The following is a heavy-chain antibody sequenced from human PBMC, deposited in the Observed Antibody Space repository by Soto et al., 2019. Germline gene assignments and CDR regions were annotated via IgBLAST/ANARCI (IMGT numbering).Heavy chain of an antibody. D-gene: IGHD2-8*01. CDR3: ARDNPGYCTNGVCPVFDY. Sequence: GGSLRLSCAASGFTFSSYWMSWVRQAPGKGLEWVANIKQDGSEKYYVDSVKGRFTISRDNAKNSLYLQMNSLRAEDTAVYYCARDNPGYCTNGVCPVFDYWGQGTLVTVSS. CDR2: IKQDGSEK. V-gene: IGHV3-7*05. J-gene: IGHJ4*02. CDR1: GFTFSSYW.